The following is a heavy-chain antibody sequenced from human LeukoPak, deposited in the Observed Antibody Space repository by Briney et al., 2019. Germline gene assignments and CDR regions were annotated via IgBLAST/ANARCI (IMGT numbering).Heavy chain of an antibody. D-gene: IGHD6-19*01. CDR3: ATASRQAAVASPLDY. V-gene: IGHV3-23*01. CDR1: GFTFNPYA. J-gene: IGHJ4*02. Sequence: PGGSLRLSCAASGFTFNPYAMSWVRQAPGKRLEWVAVIDGVGVRTYYADSVKGRFTISRDNSKDTVFLQMNSLKADDTAVYYCATASRQAAVASPLDYRGQGSLVTVSS. CDR2: IDGVGVRT.